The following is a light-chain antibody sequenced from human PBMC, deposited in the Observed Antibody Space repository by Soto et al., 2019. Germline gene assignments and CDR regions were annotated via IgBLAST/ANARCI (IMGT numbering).Light chain of an antibody. CDR1: QSVSRSY. V-gene: IGKV3-20*01. CDR2: GAS. J-gene: IGKJ1*01. CDR3: QQHGSSPRT. Sequence: EIVLTQSPGTLSLSPGERATLSCRASQSVSRSYLAWYQQNPGQAPRLLIYGASSRDTGIPDRFSGSGSGTDFTLTISRLEPEDFAVYFCQQHGSSPRTFGQGTKVEIK.